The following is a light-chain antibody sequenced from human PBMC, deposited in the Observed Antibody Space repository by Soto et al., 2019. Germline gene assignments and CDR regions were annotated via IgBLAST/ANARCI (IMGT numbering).Light chain of an antibody. J-gene: IGKJ4*01. V-gene: IGKV1-39*01. CDR3: QQTYSIPRT. CDR1: QSIITY. CDR2: AEY. Sequence: DIQMTQSPSSLSASVGDRVTITCRASQSIITYLNWYQQKPGKAPKLLISAEYSLHSGVPSRFSGSGSGTDFTLTISSLHPEDFATYYCQQTYSIPRTFGGGTKVENK.